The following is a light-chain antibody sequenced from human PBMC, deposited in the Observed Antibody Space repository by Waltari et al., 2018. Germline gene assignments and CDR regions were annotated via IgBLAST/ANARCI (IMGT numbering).Light chain of an antibody. Sequence: QSALTQPASVSGSPGQSITISCSVTDRDVGSYDFVSWYQQHPGTAPHLIIYEVSNRPSGISNRFSASKSGNTASLTISGLQAEDEADYYCSSYTTSSAPGVFGTGTRVTVL. CDR2: EVS. J-gene: IGLJ1*01. CDR1: DRDVGSYDF. CDR3: SSYTTSSAPGV. V-gene: IGLV2-14*01.